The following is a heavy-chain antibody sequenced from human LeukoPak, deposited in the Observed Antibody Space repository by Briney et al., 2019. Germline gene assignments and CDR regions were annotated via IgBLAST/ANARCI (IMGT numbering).Heavy chain of an antibody. D-gene: IGHD4-17*01. CDR3: ARVDGDYYYYMDV. CDR1: GYTFTGYY. V-gene: IGHV1-2*02. J-gene: IGHJ6*03. CDR2: SNPNSCGT. Sequence: GASGTVSCKASGYTFTGYYMHWVRQPPAQGLEWVGCSNPNSCGTNYVQKFQDRVTIIRDTCFSKAYMELSRLRSDDTAVYYCARVDGDYYYYMDVWGKGTTVTVSS.